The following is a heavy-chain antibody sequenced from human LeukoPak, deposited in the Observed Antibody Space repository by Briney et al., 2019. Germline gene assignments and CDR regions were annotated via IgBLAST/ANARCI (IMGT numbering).Heavy chain of an antibody. CDR2: ISYEGSNK. V-gene: IGHV3-30*04. D-gene: IGHD6-13*01. CDR1: GFTFSTYA. Sequence: GGSLRLSCAASGFTFSTYAIHWVRQAPGKGLEWAAVISYEGSNKYYADSMKGRFTISRDNSKNTLYLQMNSLRAEDTAVYFCARAPRAAAAALIYWYFDLWGRGTLVTVSS. J-gene: IGHJ2*01. CDR3: ARAPRAAAAALIYWYFDL.